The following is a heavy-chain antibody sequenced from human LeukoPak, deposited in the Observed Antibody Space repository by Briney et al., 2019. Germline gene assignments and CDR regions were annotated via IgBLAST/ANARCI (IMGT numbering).Heavy chain of an antibody. CDR2: INAGNGNT. D-gene: IGHD6-6*01. Sequence: ASVKVSCKASGYTFTSYAMHWVRQAPGQRLEWMGWINAGNGNTKYSQKFQGRVTITRDTSASTAYMELSGLRSEDTAVYYCARSGSKGAARPEYYGMDVWGQGTTVTVSS. J-gene: IGHJ6*02. V-gene: IGHV1-3*01. CDR3: ARSGSKGAARPEYYGMDV. CDR1: GYTFTSYA.